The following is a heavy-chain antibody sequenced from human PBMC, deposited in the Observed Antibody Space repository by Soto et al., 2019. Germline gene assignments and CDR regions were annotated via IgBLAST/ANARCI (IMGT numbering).Heavy chain of an antibody. D-gene: IGHD3-22*01. J-gene: IGHJ5*02. CDR1: GGSINTDNNY. CDR2: VYYSGST. CDR3: VSEIIDSFDSSGYPDS. Sequence: QVQLQESGPGLVMPSETLSLTCTVSGGSINTDNNYWSWIRQPPGKGLEWIGYVYYSGSTHYNPSLKGRLTMSIDTSKNQFSLNLTSVIAEDTAIYYCVSEIIDSFDSSGYPDSWGQGTLVTVSP. V-gene: IGHV4-30-4*01.